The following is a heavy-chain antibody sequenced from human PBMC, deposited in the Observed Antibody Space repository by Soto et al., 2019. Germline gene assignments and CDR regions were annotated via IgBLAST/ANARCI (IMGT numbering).Heavy chain of an antibody. J-gene: IGHJ4*02. CDR1: GFTFSSIS. CDR3: GRVASSSSWTPDY. CDR2: LTGTSIYN. D-gene: IGHD6-13*01. Sequence: EVQLVESGGGWAKPGGSLGPSFEAPGFTFSSISLNWVGRVPGKGLEWVPSLTGTSIYNYYAESVKGRFTISRDNAKNSLFLQMNSLRAEDTAVYYCGRVASSSSWTPDYLGQGTLVTVSS. V-gene: IGHV3-21*02.